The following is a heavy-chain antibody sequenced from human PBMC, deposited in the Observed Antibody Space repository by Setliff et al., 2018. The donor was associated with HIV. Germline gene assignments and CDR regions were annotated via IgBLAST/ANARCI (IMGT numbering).Heavy chain of an antibody. J-gene: IGHJ5*02. CDR3: ARDHRPYFYDKAWFDP. CDR1: GFTFSSYW. V-gene: IGHV3-7*01. Sequence: GGSLRLSCAASGFTFSSYWMSWVRQGPGKGLEWVANIKQDGSEKYYVDSVKGRFTISRDNAKNSLYLQMNSLRAEDTAVYYCARDHRPYFYDKAWFDPWGQGTLVTVSS. CDR2: IKQDGSEK. D-gene: IGHD3-22*01.